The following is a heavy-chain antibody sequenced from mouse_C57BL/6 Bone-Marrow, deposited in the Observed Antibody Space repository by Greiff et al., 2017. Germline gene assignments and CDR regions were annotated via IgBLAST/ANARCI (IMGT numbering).Heavy chain of an antibody. CDR2: IDIGNGYT. V-gene: IGHV1-58*01. CDR3: ARRGPRYACYIDY. Sequence: VQLQQSGAELVRPGSSVKMSCKTSGYTFTSYGINWVKQRPGQGLEWIGYIDIGNGYTKYNEKFKGKATLTADKSSSTAYMQLSSLTSEDSAVYFCARRGPRYACYIDYWGQGTTLTVSS. J-gene: IGHJ2*01. D-gene: IGHD1-1*01. CDR1: GYTFTSYG.